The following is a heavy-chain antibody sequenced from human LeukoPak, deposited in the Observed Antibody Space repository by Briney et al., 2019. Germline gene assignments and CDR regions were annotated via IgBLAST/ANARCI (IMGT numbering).Heavy chain of an antibody. D-gene: IGHD3-10*01. CDR1: GFTFDDYA. CDR3: VSGRYGSGSEIFDY. V-gene: IGHV3-9*01. J-gene: IGHJ4*02. CDR2: ISWNSGSI. Sequence: GGSLRLSCAASGFTFDDYAMHWVRQAPGKGLEWVSGISWNSGSIGYADSVKGRFTISRDNAKSSLYLQVNSLRPEDTALYYCVSGRYGSGSEIFDYWGQGTLVTVSS.